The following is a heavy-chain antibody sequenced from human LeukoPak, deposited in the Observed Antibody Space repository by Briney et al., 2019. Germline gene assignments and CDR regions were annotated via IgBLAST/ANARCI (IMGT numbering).Heavy chain of an antibody. V-gene: IGHV3-23*01. J-gene: IGHJ2*01. Sequence: GGSLRLSCAASGITFSMYAMSWVRQAPGKGLEWVATINDRGTFTYYPDSLKGRVTVSRDNSKDTLYLELNSLTAEDTALYYCAKDRFYFGSGSYYSGWYFDLWGRGTLITVSS. D-gene: IGHD3-10*01. CDR2: INDRGTFT. CDR1: GITFSMYA. CDR3: AKDRFYFGSGSYYSGWYFDL.